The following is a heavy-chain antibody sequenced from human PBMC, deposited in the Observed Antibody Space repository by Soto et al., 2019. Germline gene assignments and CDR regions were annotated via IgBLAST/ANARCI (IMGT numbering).Heavy chain of an antibody. V-gene: IGHV3-21*01. D-gene: IGHD2-21*02. J-gene: IGHJ4*02. Sequence: EAQLVECGGGLVKPGGSLRLSCAASGFTFSSYSMNWVRQAPGKGVEWVSSSGSSSSYIYYADSVKGRFTISRDNAKNSLYLQMNSLRAEDPAVYYCARDGGSVVVTAILDYWGQGTLVTVSS. CDR2: SGSSSSYI. CDR3: ARDGGSVVVTAILDY. CDR1: GFTFSSYS.